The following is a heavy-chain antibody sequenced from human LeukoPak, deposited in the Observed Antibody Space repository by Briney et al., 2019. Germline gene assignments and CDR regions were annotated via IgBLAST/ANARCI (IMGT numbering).Heavy chain of an antibody. Sequence: GWSLRLSCAASGFIVNSYAMSWVRQAPGKGLAWVSLIYSDGVTQYADSVKGRFTISRDNSKNTLYLQMNSLRDEDSAVYFCARDRAEGKTWVEFDPWGKGTLVTVSS. CDR2: IYSDGVT. V-gene: IGHV3-66*02. CDR1: GFIVNSYA. CDR3: ARDRAEGKTWVEFDP. J-gene: IGHJ5*02.